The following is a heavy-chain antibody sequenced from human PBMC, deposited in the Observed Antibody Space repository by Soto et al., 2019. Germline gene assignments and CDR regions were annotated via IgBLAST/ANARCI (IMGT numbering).Heavy chain of an antibody. V-gene: IGHV1-69*06. CDR2: IIPIFGTA. D-gene: IGHD3-22*01. CDR3: ARDYDSSGFSWDEPPP. Sequence: SVKVSCKASGGTFSSYAISWVRQAPGQGLEWMGGIIPIFGTANYAQKFQGRITITADKSTSTAYMELSSPRSEDTAVYYCARDYDSSGFSWDEPPPWGQGTLVTVSS. J-gene: IGHJ5*02. CDR1: GGTFSSYA.